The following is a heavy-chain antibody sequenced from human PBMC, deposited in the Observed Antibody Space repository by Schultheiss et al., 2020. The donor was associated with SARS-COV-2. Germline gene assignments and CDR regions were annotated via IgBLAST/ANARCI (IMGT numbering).Heavy chain of an antibody. CDR2: IYHSGST. D-gene: IGHD6-13*01. Sequence: GSLRLSCAVSGYSISSGYYWGWIRQPPGKGLEWIGSIYHSGSTYYNPSLKSRVTISVDTSKNQFSLKLSSVTAADTAVYYCARELIAAADPYNWFDPWGQGTLVTVSS. V-gene: IGHV4-38-2*02. CDR1: GYSISSGYY. CDR3: ARELIAAADPYNWFDP. J-gene: IGHJ5*02.